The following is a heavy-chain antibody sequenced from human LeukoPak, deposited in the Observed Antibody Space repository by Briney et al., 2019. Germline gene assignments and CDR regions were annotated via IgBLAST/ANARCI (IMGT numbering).Heavy chain of an antibody. V-gene: IGHV3-15*01. CDR2: IKGKTDGGTT. J-gene: IGHJ6*03. CDR3: TTYHYYYYMDV. CDR1: GFTFSNAW. Sequence: GGSLRLSCAASGFTFSNAWMSWVRQAPGKGLEWVGRIKGKTDGGTTDYAAPVKGRFTISRDDSKNTLYLQMNSLKTEDTAVYYCTTYHYYYYMDVWGKGTTVTVSS.